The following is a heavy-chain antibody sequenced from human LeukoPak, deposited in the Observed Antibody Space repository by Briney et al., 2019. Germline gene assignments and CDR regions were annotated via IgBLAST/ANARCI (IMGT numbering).Heavy chain of an antibody. J-gene: IGHJ5*02. V-gene: IGHV4-34*01. Sequence: SETLSLTCAVYGGSFSGDYWSWIRQPPGKGLEWIGDINRSGRAVYNTSLKSRVIISVDTSKNQFSLKVNSVTAADTAVYYCARHKIVITMLGVHRWFDPRGPGNPGRRLL. CDR3: ARHKIVITMLGVHRWFDP. CDR2: INRSGRA. D-gene: IGHD3-3*01. CDR1: GGSFSGDY.